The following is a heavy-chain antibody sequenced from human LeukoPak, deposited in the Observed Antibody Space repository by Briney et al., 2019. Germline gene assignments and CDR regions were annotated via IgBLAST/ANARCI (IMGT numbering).Heavy chain of an antibody. Sequence: GGSLRLSCAASGFTFSSYAMSWVRQAPGKGLEWVSAISGSGGSTYYADSVKGRFTISRDNSKNTLYLQMNSLRAEDTAVYYCANGPYDYVWGSYRQDYWGQGTLVTVSS. V-gene: IGHV3-23*01. CDR3: ANGPYDYVWGSYRQDY. J-gene: IGHJ4*02. CDR1: GFTFSSYA. D-gene: IGHD3-16*02. CDR2: ISGSGGST.